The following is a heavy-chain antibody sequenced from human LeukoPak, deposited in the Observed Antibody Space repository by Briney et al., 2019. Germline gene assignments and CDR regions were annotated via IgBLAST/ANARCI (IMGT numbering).Heavy chain of an antibody. Sequence: SVKVSCKASGGIFGSYAINWVRQAPGQGLEWLGRISPIFDTPNYAQTFQGRVTISADKSTRTVYMELSSLRSEDTALYYCAKGSRLREAGSYRFWGQGTLVTVSS. D-gene: IGHD3-16*02. CDR2: ISPIFDTP. CDR1: GGIFGSYA. J-gene: IGHJ4*02. CDR3: AKGSRLREAGSYRF. V-gene: IGHV1-69*06.